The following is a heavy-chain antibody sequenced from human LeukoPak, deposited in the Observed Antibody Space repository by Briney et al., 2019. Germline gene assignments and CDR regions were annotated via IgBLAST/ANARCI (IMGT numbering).Heavy chain of an antibody. CDR1: GFTVSSNY. V-gene: IGHV3-30*03. J-gene: IGHJ4*02. Sequence: GGSLRLSCAASGFTVSSNYMSWVRQAPGKGLEWVAVISYDGSNKYYADSVKGRFTISRDNSKNTLYLQMNSLRAEDTAVYYCARGASGWFGELSIVSGNDYWGQGTLVTVSS. CDR2: ISYDGSNK. D-gene: IGHD3-10*01. CDR3: ARGASGWFGELSIVSGNDY.